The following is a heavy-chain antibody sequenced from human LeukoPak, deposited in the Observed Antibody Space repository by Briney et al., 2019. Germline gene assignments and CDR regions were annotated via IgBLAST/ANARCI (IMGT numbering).Heavy chain of an antibody. Sequence: GGSLRLSCAASGFTFDDYAMHWVRQAPGKGLEWVSGISWNSGSIGYADSVKGRFTISRDNAKNSLYLQMNSLRAEDTALYYCAKDMADYYDSSGYWFDYWGQGTLVTVSS. V-gene: IGHV3-9*01. D-gene: IGHD3-22*01. CDR2: ISWNSGSI. CDR3: AKDMADYYDSSGYWFDY. CDR1: GFTFDDYA. J-gene: IGHJ4*02.